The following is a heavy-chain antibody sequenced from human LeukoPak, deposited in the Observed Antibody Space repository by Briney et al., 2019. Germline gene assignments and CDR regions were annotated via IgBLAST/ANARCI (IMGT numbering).Heavy chain of an antibody. CDR3: ASPFDY. CDR1: GFTFNTYS. CDR2: ISSDSKTI. Sequence: PGGSLRLSCTASGFTFNTYSMNWVRQAPGKGLEWVSYISSDSKTIYYADSVKGRFTISRDNAKNSLYLQMDSRRAEDTAVYYCASPFDYWGQGTLVTVSS. V-gene: IGHV3-48*01. J-gene: IGHJ4*02.